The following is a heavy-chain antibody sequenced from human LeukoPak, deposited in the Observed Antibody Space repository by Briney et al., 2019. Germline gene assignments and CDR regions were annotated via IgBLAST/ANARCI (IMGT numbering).Heavy chain of an antibody. D-gene: IGHD6-19*01. CDR3: ARTSGQSPYYYYMDV. CDR2: IYYSGST. V-gene: IGHV4-59*01. Sequence: PSETLSLTCTVSGGSIGSYYWSWIRLPPGKGLEWIGYIYYSGSTNYNPSLKSRVTISVDTSKNQFSLKLSSVTAADTAVYYCARTSGQSPYYYYMDVRGKGTTVTVSS. J-gene: IGHJ6*03. CDR1: GGSIGSYY.